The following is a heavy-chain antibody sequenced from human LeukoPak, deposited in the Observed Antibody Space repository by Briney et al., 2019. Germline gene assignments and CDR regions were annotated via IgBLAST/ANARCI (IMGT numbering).Heavy chain of an antibody. CDR1: GFTFDTYA. J-gene: IGHJ4*02. CDR2: IGVGGGDT. D-gene: IGHD3-10*01. CDR3: AKGGWALL. V-gene: IGHV3-23*01. Sequence: GGSLRLSCAASGFTFDTYALSWFRQAPGKGLEWVSFIGVGGGDTYYADSVKGRFTISRDDSKNTLYLQMNSLRAEDTAVYYCAKGGWALLGGQGTLVTVSS.